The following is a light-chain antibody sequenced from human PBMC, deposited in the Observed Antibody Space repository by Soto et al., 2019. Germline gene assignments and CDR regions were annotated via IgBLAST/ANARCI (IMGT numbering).Light chain of an antibody. V-gene: IGKV1-9*01. CDR2: AAS. CDR3: QQLSSYPIT. Sequence: DIQLTQSPSFLSASVGDRVTITCRASQGISSYLAWYQQKAGKAPNLLINAASTLQSGVQSRFSGSGSGTEFTLTISSLQPEDFATYYCQQLSSYPITFGQGTRLEIK. CDR1: QGISSY. J-gene: IGKJ5*01.